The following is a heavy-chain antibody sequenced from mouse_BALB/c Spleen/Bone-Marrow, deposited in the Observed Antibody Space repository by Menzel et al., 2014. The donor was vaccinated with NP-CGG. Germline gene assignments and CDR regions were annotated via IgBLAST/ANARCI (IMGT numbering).Heavy chain of an antibody. D-gene: IGHD2-1*01. CDR2: INPSTGYT. CDR3: ARSGGNYDYAMDY. Sequence: QVQLQQSGAELAKPGASVKMSCKASGYTFTSFWMHWVKQRPGQGLEWIGYINPSTGYTDYNQKFKDKATLTADKSSSTAYMQLSNLTSEDSAVYYCARSGGNYDYAMDYWGQGTSVTVSS. V-gene: IGHV1-7*01. J-gene: IGHJ4*01. CDR1: GYTFTSFW.